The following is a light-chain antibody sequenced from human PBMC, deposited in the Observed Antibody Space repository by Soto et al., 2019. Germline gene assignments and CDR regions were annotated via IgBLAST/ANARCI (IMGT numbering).Light chain of an antibody. V-gene: IGKV1-8*01. Sequence: AIRMTQSPSSLSASTGDRVTITCRASQGISSYLAWYQQKPGTAPKLLIYAASTLQSGVPSRFSGSGSGTDFTITISCMQSEDFATYYCQQFYRYPRTFGQGTKVDIK. J-gene: IGKJ1*01. CDR3: QQFYRYPRT. CDR1: QGISSY. CDR2: AAS.